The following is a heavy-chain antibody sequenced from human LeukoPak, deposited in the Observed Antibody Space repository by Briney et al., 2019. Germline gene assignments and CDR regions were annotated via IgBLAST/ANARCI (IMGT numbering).Heavy chain of an antibody. Sequence: AGSLTLSCAASRFTFSSFGMRWDRPAPGRGLEWVAFIRNDGTNKLHGDSVKGRFSISRDNSKKTLYLQIHRARAEDTAVYYCANSGEMATIVFSREAFDIWGQGTMVTVSS. V-gene: IGHV3-30*02. CDR1: RFTFSSFG. CDR2: IRNDGTNK. J-gene: IGHJ3*02. CDR3: ANSGEMATIVFSREAFDI. D-gene: IGHD5-24*01.